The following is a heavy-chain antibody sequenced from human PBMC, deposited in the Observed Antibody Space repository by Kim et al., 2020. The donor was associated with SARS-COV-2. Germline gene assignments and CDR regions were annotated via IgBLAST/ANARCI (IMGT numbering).Heavy chain of an antibody. CDR1: GGTFSSYA. Sequence: SVKVSCKASGGTFSSYAISWVRQAPGQGLEWMGRIIPILGIANYAQKFQGRVTITADKSTSTAYMELSSLRSEDTAVYYCASGGSGIVGATYYWGQGTLVTVSS. V-gene: IGHV1-69*04. D-gene: IGHD1-26*01. J-gene: IGHJ4*02. CDR2: IIPILGIA. CDR3: ASGGSGIVGATYY.